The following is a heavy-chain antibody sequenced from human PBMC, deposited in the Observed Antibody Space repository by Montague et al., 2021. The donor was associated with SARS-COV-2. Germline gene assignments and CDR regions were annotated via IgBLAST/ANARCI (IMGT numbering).Heavy chain of an antibody. CDR3: ARGLWFGELLYYYYYYGMDV. D-gene: IGHD3-10*01. CDR2: TYYRSKWYN. CDR1: GDSVSSNSAA. J-gene: IGHJ6*02. Sequence: CAISGDSVSSNSAAWNWIRQSPSRGLEWLGRTYYRSKWYNDYAVSVKSRITNNPDTSKNQFSLQLNSVTPEDTAVYYCARGLWFGELLYYYYYYGMDVWGQGTTVTVSS. V-gene: IGHV6-1*01.